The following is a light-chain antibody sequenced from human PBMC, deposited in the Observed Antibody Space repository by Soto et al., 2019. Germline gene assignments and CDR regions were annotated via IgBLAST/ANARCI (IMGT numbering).Light chain of an antibody. Sequence: DIPMTQSPSTLPASVGDRVTITCRASQSISSWLAWYQQKPGKAPKLLIYDASSLESVVPSRFSGSRSGTEFTHTIIFLQPDDFATYCCQLFNSYGTFGQGTKVEIK. V-gene: IGKV1-5*01. J-gene: IGKJ1*01. CDR1: QSISSW. CDR2: DAS. CDR3: QLFNSYGT.